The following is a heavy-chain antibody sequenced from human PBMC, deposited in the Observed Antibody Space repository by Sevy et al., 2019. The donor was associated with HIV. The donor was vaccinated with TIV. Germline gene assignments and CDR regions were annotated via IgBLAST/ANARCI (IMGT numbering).Heavy chain of an antibody. CDR2: IIPILGTV. J-gene: IGHJ4*02. V-gene: IGHV1-69*05. CDR3: ARGGGNGWYYFDY. Sequence: ASVKVSCKASGGTFSSYGISWVRQAPGQGLECMGGIIPILGTVNYEQKFQGRVTITKDESTKTAYMELSRLRSEDTAVYYCARGGGNGWYYFDYWGQETLVTVSS. CDR1: GGTFSSYG. D-gene: IGHD6-19*01.